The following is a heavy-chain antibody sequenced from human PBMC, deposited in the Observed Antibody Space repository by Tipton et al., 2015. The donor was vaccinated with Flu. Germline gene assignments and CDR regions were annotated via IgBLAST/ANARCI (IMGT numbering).Heavy chain of an antibody. CDR2: INHSGST. D-gene: IGHD6-13*01. CDR3: ARAAAAGRSNYYYYGTDV. V-gene: IGHV4-34*01. CDR1: GGSFSGYY. Sequence: TLSLTCAVYGGSFSGYYWSWIRQPPGKGLEWIGEINHSGSTNYNPSLKSRVTISVDTSKNQFSLKLSSVTAADTAVYYCARAAAAGRSNYYYYGTDVWGQGTTVTVSS. J-gene: IGHJ6*02.